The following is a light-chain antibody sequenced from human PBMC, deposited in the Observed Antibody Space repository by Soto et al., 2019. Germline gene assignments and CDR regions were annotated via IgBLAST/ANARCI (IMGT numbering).Light chain of an antibody. J-gene: IGKJ4*01. CDR3: QQRISWPLT. Sequence: EIVLTQSPATLSLSPGEGATLSCRASQSVTMYLAWYQQKRGQAPRLLIYETSKRATGIPARFSGSGSGTDFTLTISRLEPEDFAVYYCQQRISWPLTFGGGTKVEI. CDR2: ETS. V-gene: IGKV3-11*01. CDR1: QSVTMY.